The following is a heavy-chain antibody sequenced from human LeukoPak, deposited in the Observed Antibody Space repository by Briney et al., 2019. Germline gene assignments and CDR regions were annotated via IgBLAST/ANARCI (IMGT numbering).Heavy chain of an antibody. CDR3: ARLAGGLQDY. CDR2: IYYSGST. Sequence: PSETLSLTCTVSGGSISSDYWSWIRQPPGKGLEWIGYIYYSGSTNYNPSLKSRVTISVDTSKNQFSLKLSSVTAADTAVYYCARLAGGLQDYWGQGTLVTVSS. V-gene: IGHV4-59*08. J-gene: IGHJ4*02. CDR1: GGSISSDY. D-gene: IGHD5-24*01.